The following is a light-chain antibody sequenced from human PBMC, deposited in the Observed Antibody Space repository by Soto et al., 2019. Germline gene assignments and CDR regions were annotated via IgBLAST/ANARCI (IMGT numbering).Light chain of an antibody. CDR2: KVS. CDR3: MQGTHWPIT. V-gene: IGKV2-30*02. CDR1: QSLVHSDGIAY. Sequence: VMTQTPLSLPVTPGERASISCRSSQSLVHSDGIAYFSWFQQRPGRSPRRLIYKVSNRDSGVPARFSGSGSGTDFALKISRVEAEDVGVYYCMQGTHWPITFGQGTRLEIK. J-gene: IGKJ5*01.